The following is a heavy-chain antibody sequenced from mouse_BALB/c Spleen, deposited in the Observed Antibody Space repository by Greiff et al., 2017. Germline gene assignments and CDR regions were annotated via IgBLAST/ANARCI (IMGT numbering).Heavy chain of an antibody. CDR2: IRNKANGYTT. V-gene: IGHV7-3*02. CDR1: GFTFTDYY. D-gene: IGHD1-1*01. CDR3: AGVQCDYGSSYWYFDV. J-gene: IGHJ1*01. Sequence: DVMLVESGGGLVQPGGSLRLSCATSGFTFTDYYMSWVRQPPGKALEWLGFIRNKANGYTTEYSASVKGRFTISRDNSQSILYLQMNTLSAKDSATYYCAGVQCDYGSSYWYFDVWGAGTTVTVSS.